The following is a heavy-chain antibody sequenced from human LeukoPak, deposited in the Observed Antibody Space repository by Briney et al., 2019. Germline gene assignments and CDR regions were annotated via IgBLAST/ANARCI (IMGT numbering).Heavy chain of an antibody. V-gene: IGHV4-38-2*02. CDR1: GYSISSGYY. CDR3: AGLQDIVVVPAAPNYYYYYGMDV. J-gene: IGHJ6*02. D-gene: IGHD2-2*01. Sequence: SEPLSLTCTVSGYSISSGYYWGWIRQPPGKGLEWIGSIYHSGSTYYNPSLKSRVTISVDTSKNQFSLKLSSVTAADTAVYYCAGLQDIVVVPAAPNYYYYYGMDVWGQGTTVTVSS. CDR2: IYHSGST.